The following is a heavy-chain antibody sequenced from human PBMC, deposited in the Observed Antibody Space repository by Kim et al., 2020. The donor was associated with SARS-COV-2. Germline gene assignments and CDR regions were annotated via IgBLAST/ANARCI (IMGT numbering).Heavy chain of an antibody. J-gene: IGHJ4*02. D-gene: IGHD3-10*01. CDR1: GGTFSSYA. CDR3: ARGRSGGFGELLPFLY. V-gene: IGHV1-69*04. CDR2: IIPILGIA. Sequence: SVKVSCKASGGTFSSYAISWVRQAPGQGLEWMGRIIPILGIANYAQKFQGRVTITADKSTSTAYMELSSLRSEDTAVYYCARGRSGGFGELLPFLYWGQGTLVTVSS.